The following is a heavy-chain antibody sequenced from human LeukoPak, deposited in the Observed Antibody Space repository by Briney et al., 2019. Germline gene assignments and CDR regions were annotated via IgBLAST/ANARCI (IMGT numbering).Heavy chain of an antibody. D-gene: IGHD2-15*01. Sequence: ASVKVSCKASGYTFTAYYMHWVRQAPGQGLEWMGWINPNSGGTGYAQKFQGRVTMTRDTSITTAYMELSRLRSDDTAVYYCARAIDVAATPDYWGQGSLVTVSS. J-gene: IGHJ4*02. CDR3: ARAIDVAATPDY. CDR2: INPNSGGT. V-gene: IGHV1-2*02. CDR1: GYTFTAYY.